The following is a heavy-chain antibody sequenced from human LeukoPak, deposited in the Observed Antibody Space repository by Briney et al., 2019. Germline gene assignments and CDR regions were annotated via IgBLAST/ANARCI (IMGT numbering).Heavy chain of an antibody. J-gene: IGHJ5*02. CDR3: AIGHYDSSGYPDWFDP. V-gene: IGHV4-61*02. Sequence: KSSETLSLTXTVSGGSISSGSYYWSWIRQPAGKGLEWIGRIYTSGSTSYNPSLKSRVTISVDTSKNQFSLKLSSVTAADTAVYYCAIGHYDSSGYPDWFDPWGQGTLVTVSS. CDR1: GGSISSGSYY. D-gene: IGHD3-22*01. CDR2: IYTSGST.